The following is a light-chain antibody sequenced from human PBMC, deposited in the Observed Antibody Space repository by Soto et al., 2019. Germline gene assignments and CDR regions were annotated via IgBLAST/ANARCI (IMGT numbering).Light chain of an antibody. CDR3: QQYNNWPPYT. CDR1: QSVSSD. Sequence: EIVMTQSPATLSVSPGESATLSCRASQSVSSDLAWYQQKPGQAPRLLIYDASTRATGIPARFSGSGSGTEFTLTISSLQSEDFAVYYCQQYNNWPPYTFGQGTKVDIK. V-gene: IGKV3-15*01. CDR2: DAS. J-gene: IGKJ2*01.